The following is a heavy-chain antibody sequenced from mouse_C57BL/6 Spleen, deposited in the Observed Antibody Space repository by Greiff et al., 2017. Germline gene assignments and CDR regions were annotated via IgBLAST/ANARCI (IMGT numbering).Heavy chain of an antibody. D-gene: IGHD5-1*01. J-gene: IGHJ4*01. CDR3: TRDKEYPYAMYC. CDR2: ISSGGDYI. CDR1: GFTFSSYA. V-gene: IGHV5-9-1*02. Sequence: EVQLVESGAGLVKPGGSLKLSCAASGFTFSSYAMSWVRQTPEKRLEWVAYISSGGDYIYYADTVKGRFTISRDNARNTLYLQMSSLNSEVTAMYYCTRDKEYPYAMYCWGQGTSVTVSS.